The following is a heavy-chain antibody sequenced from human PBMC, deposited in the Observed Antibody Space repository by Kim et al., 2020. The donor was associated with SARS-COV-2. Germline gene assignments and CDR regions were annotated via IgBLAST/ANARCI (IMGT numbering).Heavy chain of an antibody. CDR2: ISSSSSYI. D-gene: IGHD3-3*01. CDR1: GFTFSSYS. J-gene: IGHJ5*02. V-gene: IGHV3-21*01. Sequence: GRSLRLSCAASGFTFSSYSMNWVRQAPGKGLEWVSSISSSSSYIYYADSVKGRFTISRDNAKNSLYLQMNSLRAEDTAVYYCARGGLRFLEWSSINWFDPWGQGTLVTVSS. CDR3: ARGGLRFLEWSSINWFDP.